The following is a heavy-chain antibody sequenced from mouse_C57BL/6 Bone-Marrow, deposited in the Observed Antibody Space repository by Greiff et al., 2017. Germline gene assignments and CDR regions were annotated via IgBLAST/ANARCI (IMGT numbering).Heavy chain of an antibody. D-gene: IGHD1-1*01. Sequence: QVQLKESGPELVKPGASVKISCKASGYTFTDYYINWVKQRPGQGLEWIGWIFPGSGSTYYNEKFKGKATLTVDKSSSTAYMLLSSLTSEDSAVYFCARGITTAVATSRAMDYWGQGTSVTVSS. V-gene: IGHV1-75*01. J-gene: IGHJ4*01. CDR2: IFPGSGST. CDR3: ARGITTAVATSRAMDY. CDR1: GYTFTDYY.